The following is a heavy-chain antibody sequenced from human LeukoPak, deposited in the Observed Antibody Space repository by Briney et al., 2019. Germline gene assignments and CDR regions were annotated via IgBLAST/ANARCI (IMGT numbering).Heavy chain of an antibody. D-gene: IGHD6-19*01. J-gene: IGHJ4*02. V-gene: IGHV3-33*06. CDR2: VRHDGTNK. CDR3: AKEHIVAGSGAYLDH. Sequence: GNSLRLSCAASGFTFRSHPMHWVRQAPGKGLEWVAVVRHDGTNKNYADSVKGRFTISRDNSKNTLYLQMNSLRVEDTALYYCAKEHIVAGSGAYLDHWGQGTLVIVSS. CDR1: GFTFRSHP.